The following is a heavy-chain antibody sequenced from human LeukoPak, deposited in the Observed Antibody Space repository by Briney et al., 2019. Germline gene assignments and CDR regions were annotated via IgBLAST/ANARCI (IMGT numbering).Heavy chain of an antibody. CDR2: IYYSGST. Sequence: SETLSLTCTVSGGSISSYYWSWIRQPPGKGLEWIGYIYYSGSTNYNPSLKSRVTISVDTSKNQFSLKLSSVTAADTAVYYCARVAMVRGGDYYYMDVWGKGTTVTISS. CDR3: ARVAMVRGGDYYYMDV. V-gene: IGHV4-59*01. CDR1: GGSISSYY. J-gene: IGHJ6*03. D-gene: IGHD3-10*01.